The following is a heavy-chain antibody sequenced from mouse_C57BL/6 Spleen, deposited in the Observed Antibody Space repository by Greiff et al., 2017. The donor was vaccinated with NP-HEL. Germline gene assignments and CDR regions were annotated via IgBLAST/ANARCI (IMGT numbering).Heavy chain of an antibody. CDR2: IHPNSGST. CDR1: GYTFTSYW. CDR3: ARRLEDGYVDV. J-gene: IGHJ1*03. Sequence: QVQLQQPGAELVKPGASVKLSCKASGYTFTSYWMHWVKQRPGQGLEWIGMIHPNSGSTNYNEKFKSKATLTVDKSSSTAYMQLSSLTSEDSAVYYCARRLEDGYVDVWGTGTTVTVSS. V-gene: IGHV1-64*01. D-gene: IGHD4-1*01.